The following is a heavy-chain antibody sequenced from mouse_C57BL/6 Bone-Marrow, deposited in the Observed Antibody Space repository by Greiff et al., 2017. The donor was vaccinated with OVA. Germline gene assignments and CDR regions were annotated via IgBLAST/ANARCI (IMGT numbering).Heavy chain of an antibody. Sequence: VQLKESGPELVKPGASVKISCKASGYAFSSSWMNWVKQRPGKGLEWIGRIYPGDGDTNYNGKFKGKATLTADKSSSTAYMQLSSLTSEDSAVYVCARSGDYYGSSYWFAYWGQGTLVTVSA. J-gene: IGHJ3*01. CDR3: ARSGDYYGSSYWFAY. V-gene: IGHV1-82*01. CDR2: IYPGDGDT. D-gene: IGHD1-1*01. CDR1: GYAFSSSW.